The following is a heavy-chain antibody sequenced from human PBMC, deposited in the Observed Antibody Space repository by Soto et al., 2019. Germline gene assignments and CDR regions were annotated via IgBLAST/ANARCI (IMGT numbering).Heavy chain of an antibody. D-gene: IGHD5-12*01. V-gene: IGHV4-59*01. CDR1: GGSISSDY. J-gene: IGHJ5*02. CDR3: ARDHGDGYNTRWFDP. Sequence: PSETLSLTCTVSGGSISSDYWSWIRQPPGKGLEWSGYIYYSGSTNYNPSRKSRVTISVDTSKNQFSLRLSSVTAADTAVYYCARDHGDGYNTRWFDPWGQGTLVTVSS. CDR2: IYYSGST.